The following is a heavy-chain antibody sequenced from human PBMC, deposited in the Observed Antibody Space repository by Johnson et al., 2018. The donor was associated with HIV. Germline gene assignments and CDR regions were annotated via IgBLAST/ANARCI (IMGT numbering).Heavy chain of an antibody. CDR3: ARARQAAFDI. CDR1: GFTFSNYA. Sequence: VQLVESGGGLVQPGGSLRLSCTASGFTFSNYAMTWVRQAPGKGLEWVSGINWSGGSRDYADSVKGRFTIFRDNAKNSLYLQMDSLRAEDTAVYYCARARQAAFDIWGQGTMVTVSS. V-gene: IGHV3-20*04. J-gene: IGHJ3*02. CDR2: INWSGGSR.